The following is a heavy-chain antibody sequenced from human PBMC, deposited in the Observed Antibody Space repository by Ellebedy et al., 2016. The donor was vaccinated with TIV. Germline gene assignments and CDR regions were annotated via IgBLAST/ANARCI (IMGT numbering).Heavy chain of an antibody. J-gene: IGHJ5*02. CDR3: ARGWKDVVVPAARNWFDP. V-gene: IGHV1-8*03. CDR2: MNPNSGNT. CDR1: GYTFTSYD. Sequence: ASVKVSCKASGYTFTSYDINWVRQATGQGLEWMGWMNPNSGNTGYAQKFQGRVTITRNTSISTAYTELSSLRSEDTAVYYCARGWKDVVVPAARNWFDPWGQGTLVTVSS. D-gene: IGHD2-2*01.